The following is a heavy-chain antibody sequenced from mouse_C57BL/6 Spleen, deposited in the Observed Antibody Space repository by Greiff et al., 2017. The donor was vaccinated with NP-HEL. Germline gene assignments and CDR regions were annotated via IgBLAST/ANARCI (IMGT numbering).Heavy chain of an antibody. CDR2: INPNNGGT. Sequence: EVQLQQSGPELVKPGASVKISCKASGYTFTDYYMNWVKQSHGKSLEWIGDINPNNGGTSYNQKFKGKATLTVDKSSSTAYMELRSLTSEDSAVYYCAKSKRGDPYAMDYWGQGTSVTVSS. V-gene: IGHV1-26*01. J-gene: IGHJ4*01. CDR1: GYTFTDYY. CDR3: AKSKRGDPYAMDY.